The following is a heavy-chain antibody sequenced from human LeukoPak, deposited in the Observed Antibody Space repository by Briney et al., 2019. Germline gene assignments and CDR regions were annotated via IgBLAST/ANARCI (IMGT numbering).Heavy chain of an antibody. Sequence: GGSLRLSCAASGFTVSSNYMSWVRQAPGKGLEWVSAISGSGGSTYYADSVKGRFTISRDNSKNTLYLQMNSLRAEDTAVYYCAKDLIGGSYLPSYYFDYWGQGTLVTVSS. D-gene: IGHD1-26*01. V-gene: IGHV3-23*01. CDR3: AKDLIGGSYLPSYYFDY. CDR2: ISGSGGST. CDR1: GFTVSSNY. J-gene: IGHJ4*02.